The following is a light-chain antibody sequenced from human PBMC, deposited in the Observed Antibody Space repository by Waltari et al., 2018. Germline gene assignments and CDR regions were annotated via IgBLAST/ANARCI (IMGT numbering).Light chain of an antibody. CDR2: LKN. J-gene: IGLJ3*02. Sequence: QSVLTQPPSASGTPGQRVTISCSRTSSNTRSNTVTRYQHLPGTAPKLLTHLKNRRPSGVPDRFSGSKSGTSASLAISGLQSEDEALYYCATWDDGLSGVVFGGGTKVTVL. CDR1: SSNTRSNT. V-gene: IGLV1-44*01. CDR3: ATWDDGLSGVV.